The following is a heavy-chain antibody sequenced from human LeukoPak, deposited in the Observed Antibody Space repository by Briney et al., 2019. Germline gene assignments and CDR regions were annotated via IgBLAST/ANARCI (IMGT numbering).Heavy chain of an antibody. V-gene: IGHV1-69*04. CDR3: ARESENWNYYFDY. J-gene: IGHJ4*02. CDR2: IIPILGIA. D-gene: IGHD1-7*01. Sequence: ASVTVSFTASGGTFSSYAISWVRQAPGQGLAWMGRIIPILGIANYAQKFQGRVTITADKSTSTAYMELSSLRSEDTAVYYCARESENWNYYFDYWGQGTLVTVSS. CDR1: GGTFSSYA.